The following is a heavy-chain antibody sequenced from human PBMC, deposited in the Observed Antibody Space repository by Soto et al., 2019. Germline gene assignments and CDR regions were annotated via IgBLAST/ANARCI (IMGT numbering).Heavy chain of an antibody. CDR1: GGSISSYY. CDR3: ARVLAARPSADYYYYYGMDV. Sequence: SETLSLTCTVSGGSISSYYWGWIRQPPGKGLEWIGSIYHSGSTYYNPSLKSRVTISVDTSKNQFSLKLSSVTAADTAVYYCARVLAARPSADYYYYYGMDVWGRGTTVTVSS. V-gene: IGHV4-38-2*02. J-gene: IGHJ6*02. CDR2: IYHSGST. D-gene: IGHD6-6*01.